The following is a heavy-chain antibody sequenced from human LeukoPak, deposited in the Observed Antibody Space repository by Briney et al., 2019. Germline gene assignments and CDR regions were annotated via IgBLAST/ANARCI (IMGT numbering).Heavy chain of an antibody. V-gene: IGHV6-1*01. J-gene: IGHJ4*02. CDR1: GDSVSSNSGA. Sequence: SQTLALTRAISGDSVSSNSGAWNWITQSPSRGLEWLGRTYYTSKWYNDYAVSVKSRITINPDTSKNQFSLQLNSVPPEDTAVYYCARAIVHSGWYYFDYWGQGTLVTVSS. CDR2: TYYTSKWYN. CDR3: ARAIVHSGWYYFDY. D-gene: IGHD6-19*01.